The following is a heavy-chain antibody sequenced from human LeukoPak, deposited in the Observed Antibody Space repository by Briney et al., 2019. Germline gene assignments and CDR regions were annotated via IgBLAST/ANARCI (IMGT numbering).Heavy chain of an antibody. CDR1: GYTFTGFH. J-gene: IGHJ4*02. CDR2: INPNSGGT. CDR3: ARVDYGDYRPHFDY. V-gene: IGHV1-2*02. Sequence: ASVKVSCKASGYTFTGFHMHWVRQAPGQGLEWMGWINPNSGGTNYAQKFQGRVTMTRDTSISTVYMELSRLRSDDTAVYYCARVDYGDYRPHFDYWGQGTLVTVSS. D-gene: IGHD4-17*01.